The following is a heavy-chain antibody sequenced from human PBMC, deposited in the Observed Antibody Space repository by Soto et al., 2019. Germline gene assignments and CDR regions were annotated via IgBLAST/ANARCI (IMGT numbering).Heavy chain of an antibody. CDR2: ISYDGSNK. Sequence: QVQLVESGEGVVQPGRSLRLSCAASGFTFSSYAMHWVRQAPGKGLEWVAVISYDGSNKYYADSVKGRFTISRDNSKNTLYLQMNSLRAEDTAVYYCARDRGYYDSSGYYSGGGAFDIWGQGTMVTVSS. CDR3: ARDRGYYDSSGYYSGGGAFDI. CDR1: GFTFSSYA. D-gene: IGHD3-22*01. V-gene: IGHV3-30-3*01. J-gene: IGHJ3*02.